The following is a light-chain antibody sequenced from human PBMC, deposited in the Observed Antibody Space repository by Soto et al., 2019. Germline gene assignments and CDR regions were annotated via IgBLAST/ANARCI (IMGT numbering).Light chain of an antibody. CDR1: SSDIGGYKY. J-gene: IGLJ2*01. V-gene: IGLV2-14*01. CDR2: GVX. Sequence: QSALTQPASVSGSPGQSITISCTGTSSDIGGYKYVSWYQQHPGRVPKLMIYGVXNRPSGVSSRFSGSKSGNTASLTISGLQVEDEGHYYCASYTRSSSVVFGGGTK. CDR3: ASYTRSSSVV.